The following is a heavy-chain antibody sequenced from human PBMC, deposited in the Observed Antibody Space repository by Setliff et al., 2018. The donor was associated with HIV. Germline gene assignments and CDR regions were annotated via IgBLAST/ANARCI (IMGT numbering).Heavy chain of an antibody. Sequence: SETLSLTCTVSGGSINSGASYWSWIRQHPVKGLEWIGYIYYSGSTYYNPSLKSRVTISVDTSKNQFSLKLSSVTAADTAVYYCASLVGGAVAGPYWGQGTLVTVSS. CDR2: IYYSGST. CDR3: ASLVGGAVAGPY. J-gene: IGHJ4*02. V-gene: IGHV4-31*03. CDR1: GGSINSGASY. D-gene: IGHD6-19*01.